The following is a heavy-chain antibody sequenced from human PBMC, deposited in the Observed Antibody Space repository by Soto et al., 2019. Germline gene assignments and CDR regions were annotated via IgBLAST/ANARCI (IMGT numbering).Heavy chain of an antibody. V-gene: IGHV3-23*01. CDR2: VSGNGLSK. CDR3: ATTAASAHFDH. D-gene: IGHD6-13*01. Sequence: EVRLLESGGGLEQPGGSLRLSCAASGITFEDYAISWVRQAPGKGMEWVSDVSGNGLSKHYADSVEDRFTISRDNSKHTVSLQMNSLRADDTAVYYCATTAASAHFDHWGQGILVTVSS. CDR1: GITFEDYA. J-gene: IGHJ4*02.